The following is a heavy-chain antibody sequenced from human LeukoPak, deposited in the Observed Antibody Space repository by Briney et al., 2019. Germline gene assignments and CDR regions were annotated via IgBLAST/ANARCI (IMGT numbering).Heavy chain of an antibody. CDR3: ARNVHGLDN. Sequence: GASVKVSCKASGYTFTSYYMFWVRQAPGQGLEWMGRINPNSGGTDSAQKFQGRVTMTRDTSISTVYLELTRLTSDDTAVYYCARNVHGLDNWGQGTLVTVSS. V-gene: IGHV1-2*06. J-gene: IGHJ4*02. D-gene: IGHD5-24*01. CDR1: GYTFTSYY. CDR2: INPNSGGT.